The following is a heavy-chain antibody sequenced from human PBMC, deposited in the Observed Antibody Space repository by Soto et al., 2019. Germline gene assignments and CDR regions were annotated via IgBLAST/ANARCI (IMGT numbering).Heavy chain of an antibody. CDR3: ARRERAAGTDWWFDP. J-gene: IGHJ5*02. CDR2: IYYSGST. Sequence: QLQLQESGPGLVKPSETLSLTCTVSGGSISSSSFHWGWIRQPPGKGLEWIGSIYYSGSTYYSPSLKSRVTTSVHTSKNQFSLKLSSVTAADTAVYYCARRERAAGTDWWFDPWGQGTLVTVSS. V-gene: IGHV4-39*01. CDR1: GGSISSSSFH. D-gene: IGHD6-13*01.